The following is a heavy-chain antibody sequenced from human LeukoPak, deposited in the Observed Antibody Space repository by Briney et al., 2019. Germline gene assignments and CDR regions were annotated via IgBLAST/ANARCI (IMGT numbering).Heavy chain of an antibody. Sequence: SETLSLTCSVSGDSINSYYWSWIRQPPGKGLEWIGYIYYSGSTNYNPSLQSRVTMSVDTSKNQFSLKLTSVTAADTAVYYCARRFCSVGSCYSALDYWGQGTLVTVSS. CDR3: ARRFCSVGSCYSALDY. CDR2: IYYSGST. J-gene: IGHJ4*02. V-gene: IGHV4-59*08. CDR1: GDSINSYY. D-gene: IGHD2-15*01.